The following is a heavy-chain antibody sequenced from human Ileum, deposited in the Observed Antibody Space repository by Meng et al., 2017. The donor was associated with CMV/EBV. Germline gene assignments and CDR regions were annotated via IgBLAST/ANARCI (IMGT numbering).Heavy chain of an antibody. CDR3: ARRRGGSSWGDFDY. D-gene: IGHD6-6*01. Sequence: ASVKVSCKASGYTFTSYDINWVRQATGQGLEWMGWMNPNSGNTGYAQNFQGRVTMTRNTSISTVYMELSGLRSEDPAVYYCARRRGGSSWGDFDYWGQGTLVAVSS. V-gene: IGHV1-8*01. J-gene: IGHJ4*02. CDR2: MNPNSGNT. CDR1: GYTFTSYD.